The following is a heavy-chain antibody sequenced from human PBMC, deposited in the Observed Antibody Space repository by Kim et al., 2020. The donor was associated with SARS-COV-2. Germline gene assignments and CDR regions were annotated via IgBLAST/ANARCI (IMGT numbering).Heavy chain of an antibody. CDR3: ATWRNYYDSSGLYYFDY. V-gene: IGHV3-21*01. J-gene: IGHJ4*02. D-gene: IGHD3-22*01. CDR2: ISSSSTYI. Sequence: GGSLRLSCAASGFTLSRYIMNWVRQAPGKGLEWVSSISSSSTYIYYADSVKGRFTISRDNAKNSLYLQMNSLRAEDTAVYYCATWRNYYDSSGLYYFDYWGQGTLVTVSS. CDR1: GFTLSRYI.